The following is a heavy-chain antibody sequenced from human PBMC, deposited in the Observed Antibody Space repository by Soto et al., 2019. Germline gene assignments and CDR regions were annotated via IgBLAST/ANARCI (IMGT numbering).Heavy chain of an antibody. Sequence: QVQLVQSGAEVKKPGSSVKVSCKASGGTFSSYTISWVRQAPGQGLEWMGRIIPILGIANYAQKFQGRATITAHKSTSTGYMELSSLRSEDTAVYYCARVSARYDFWRGYFEYWGQGTLVTVSS. CDR3: ARVSARYDFWRGYFEY. D-gene: IGHD3-3*01. CDR1: GGTFSSYT. CDR2: IIPILGIA. V-gene: IGHV1-69*02. J-gene: IGHJ4*02.